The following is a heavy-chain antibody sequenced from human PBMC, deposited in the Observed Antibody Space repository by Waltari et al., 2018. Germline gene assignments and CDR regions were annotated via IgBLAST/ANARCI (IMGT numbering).Heavy chain of an antibody. CDR1: GGSFSGYY. V-gene: IGHV4-34*01. Sequence: QVQLQQWGAGLLKPSETLSLTCAVHGGSFSGYYWSWIRQPPGKGLEWIGEINHSGSTNYNPSLKSRVTISVDTSKNQFSLKLSSVTAADTAVYYCARDLSIVGATRDYWGQGTLVTVSS. CDR3: ARDLSIVGATRDY. D-gene: IGHD1-26*01. CDR2: INHSGST. J-gene: IGHJ4*02.